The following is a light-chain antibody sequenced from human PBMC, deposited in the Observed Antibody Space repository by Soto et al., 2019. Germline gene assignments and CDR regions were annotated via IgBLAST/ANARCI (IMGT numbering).Light chain of an antibody. Sequence: NFLLTQPHSVSESPGKTVTISCTRTSGSIASNYVQWYQQRPGSAPTTVIFGGDQRPSGVSDRFSASIDSSSNSASLTIAGLQTEDEAEYYCQSYDSNNLVVFGGGTKVTVL. V-gene: IGLV6-57*04. CDR3: QSYDSNNLVV. CDR1: SGSIASNY. J-gene: IGLJ3*02. CDR2: GGD.